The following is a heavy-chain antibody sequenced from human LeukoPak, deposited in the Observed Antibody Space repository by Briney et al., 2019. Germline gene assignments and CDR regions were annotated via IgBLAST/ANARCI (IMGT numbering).Heavy chain of an antibody. CDR2: ISGSGGST. J-gene: IGHJ4*02. CDR1: GFIFSSYS. V-gene: IGHV3-23*01. Sequence: GGSLRLSCVASGFIFSSYSMSWVRQAPGKGLEWVSEISGSGGSTYYADSVKGRFTISRDNSKNALYLQMNSLRAEDTAVYYCARGPSGYHNTGGQGTLVTVSS. CDR3: ARGPSGYHNT. D-gene: IGHD5-12*01.